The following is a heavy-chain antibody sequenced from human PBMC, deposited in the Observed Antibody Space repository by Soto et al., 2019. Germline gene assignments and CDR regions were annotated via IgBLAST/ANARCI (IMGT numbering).Heavy chain of an antibody. V-gene: IGHV4-34*01. J-gene: IGHJ4*02. D-gene: IGHD4-17*01. Sequence: QVQLQQWGAGLLKPSETLSLTCAVYGGSFSGYYCRCIRQPPGKGLEWIGEINHSGSTNYNPSLTSRVNISVYTSKNQFSLKLSSVTAADPDVYYCAGDYGGFGRRRPEHYWGQGTLVTVSS. CDR2: INHSGST. CDR3: AGDYGGFGRRRPEHY. CDR1: GGSFSGYY.